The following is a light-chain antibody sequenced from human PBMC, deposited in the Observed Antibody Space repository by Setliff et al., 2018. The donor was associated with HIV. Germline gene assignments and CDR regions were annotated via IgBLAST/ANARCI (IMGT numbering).Light chain of an antibody. Sequence: QSALAQPASVSGSPGQSITISCTGTSSDVGGYNHVSWYQQYPGEAPKVMIYDVTERPSGVSNRFSGSKSGNTASLTISGLQTEDEAAYYCCSYVNGDTWIFGGGTKVTVL. CDR1: SSDVGGYNH. J-gene: IGLJ2*01. V-gene: IGLV2-23*02. CDR3: CSYVNGDTWI. CDR2: DVT.